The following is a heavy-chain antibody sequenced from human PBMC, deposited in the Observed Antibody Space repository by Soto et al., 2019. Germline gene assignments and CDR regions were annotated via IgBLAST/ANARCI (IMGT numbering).Heavy chain of an antibody. V-gene: IGHV4-31*03. J-gene: IGHJ6*03. CDR3: ARDTRVTANYHYYMDV. CDR2: IYYSGST. Sequence: SETLSLTCTVSGGSISSGAYYWSWIRQHPGKGLEWIGYIYYSGSTYYNPSLKSRVTISIDTSKNQFFLKLSSVTAADAAVYYCARDTRVTANYHYYMDVWGTGTTVTVSS. D-gene: IGHD4-17*01. CDR1: GGSISSGAYY.